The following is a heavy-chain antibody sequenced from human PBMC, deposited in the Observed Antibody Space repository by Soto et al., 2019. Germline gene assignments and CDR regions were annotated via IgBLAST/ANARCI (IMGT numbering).Heavy chain of an antibody. Sequence: PGGCLGLCCAASGFTLQSFTMNWVRQAPGKGLEWVSTISSNSAYIYYTDALRGRFTISRDNAKNSLHLQMNSLRAEDTAVYYCTRDASRDSSARACLAPWGPGTLVTAPQ. V-gene: IGHV3-21*01. D-gene: IGHD6-13*01. CDR3: TRDASRDSSARACLAP. CDR2: ISSNSAYI. CDR1: GFTLQSFT. J-gene: IGHJ5*02.